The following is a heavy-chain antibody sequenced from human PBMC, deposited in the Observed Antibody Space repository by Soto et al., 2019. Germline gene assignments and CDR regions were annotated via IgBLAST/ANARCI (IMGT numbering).Heavy chain of an antibody. V-gene: IGHV3-30*18. CDR3: AKDPGYCSGGSCYSPY. CDR1: GFTFSSYG. J-gene: IGHJ4*02. CDR2: ISYDGSNK. D-gene: IGHD2-15*01. Sequence: QVQLVESGGGVVQPGRSLRLSCAASGFTFSSYGMHWVRQAPGKGLEWVAVISYDGSNKYYADSVKGRFTISRDNSKNTLYLQMNSLRAEDTAVYYCAKDPGYCSGGSCYSPYWGQGTLVTVSS.